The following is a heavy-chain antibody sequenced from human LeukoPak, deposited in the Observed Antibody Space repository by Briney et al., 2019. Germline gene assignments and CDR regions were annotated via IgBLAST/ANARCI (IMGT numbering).Heavy chain of an antibody. V-gene: IGHV3-53*05. CDR2: IYSGGST. Sequence: GGSLRLSCAASGFTVSSNYMSWVRQAPGKGLEWVSVIYSGGSTYYADSVKGRFTISRDVAKNSLYLQMNSLRAEDTALYYCAKDSMEYYYDSSGYYCDYWGQGTLVTVSS. D-gene: IGHD3-22*01. CDR1: GFTVSSNY. CDR3: AKDSMEYYYDSSGYYCDY. J-gene: IGHJ4*02.